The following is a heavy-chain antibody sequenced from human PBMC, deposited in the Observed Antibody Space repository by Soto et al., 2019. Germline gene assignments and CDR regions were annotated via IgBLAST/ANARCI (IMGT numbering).Heavy chain of an antibody. CDR3: ARDLPRYYDSSGYYFEDY. Sequence: QVQLVQSGAEVKKPGASVKVSCKASGYTFTSYGISWVRQAPGQGLEWMGWISAYNGNTNYAQKLQGRVTMTTDTSTSTAYMELRSLRSDDTAVYYCARDLPRYYDSSGYYFEDYWGQGTLVTVSS. D-gene: IGHD3-22*01. J-gene: IGHJ4*02. V-gene: IGHV1-18*01. CDR1: GYTFTSYG. CDR2: ISAYNGNT.